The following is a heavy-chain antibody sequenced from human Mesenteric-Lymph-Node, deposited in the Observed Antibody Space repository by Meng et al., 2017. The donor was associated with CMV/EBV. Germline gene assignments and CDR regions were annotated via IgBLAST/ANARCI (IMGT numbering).Heavy chain of an antibody. CDR1: GFTFSSHE. Sequence: GESLKISCVASGFTFSSHEMNWVRQAPGKGLEWISYIRDSSTYYADSVKGRFTISRDNAKNSLYLQMSSLRAEDTAVYYCARGGYCSSTTCYLFNGFDMWGQGTVVT. CDR2: IRDSST. V-gene: IGHV3-48*03. J-gene: IGHJ3*02. D-gene: IGHD2-2*01. CDR3: ARGGYCSSTTCYLFNGFDM.